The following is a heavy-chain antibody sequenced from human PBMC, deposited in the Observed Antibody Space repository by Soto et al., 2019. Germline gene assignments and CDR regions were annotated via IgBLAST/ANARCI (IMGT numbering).Heavy chain of an antibody. CDR3: ARRPPFSYGDFVTYYFDY. CDR1: GYTFINFG. CDR2: ISPNSGNT. J-gene: IGHJ4*02. V-gene: IGHV1-18*01. Sequence: QDHLVQSGAEVKKPGASVKVSCKASGYTFINFGISWLRQAPGQGLEWMGWISPNSGNTNYAEKFQDRVTMTTDTSTTTAYMELRSLRADDTAVYYCARRPPFSYGDFVTYYFDYWGQGTLVTVSS. D-gene: IGHD4-17*01.